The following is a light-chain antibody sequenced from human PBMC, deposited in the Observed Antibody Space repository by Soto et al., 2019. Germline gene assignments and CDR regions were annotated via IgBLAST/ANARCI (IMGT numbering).Light chain of an antibody. CDR3: QQYSNWPRT. J-gene: IGKJ1*01. CDR1: QSVYNN. CDR2: AAS. Sequence: EIVLTQSPSTLSVSQGERATLSCRASQSVYNNLAWYQQKPGQAPRLLIFAASTRATVIPARFRGSGSGTEFTLTISDLQSEDFAVYYCQQYSNWPRTFGQGTNVDIK. V-gene: IGKV3-15*01.